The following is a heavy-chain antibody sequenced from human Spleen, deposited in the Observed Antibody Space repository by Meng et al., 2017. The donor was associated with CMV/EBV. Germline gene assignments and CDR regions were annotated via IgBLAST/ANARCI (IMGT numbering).Heavy chain of an antibody. CDR1: GGSISSSSYY. V-gene: IGHV4-39*07. CDR3: ARVPEYSSGWYIGYFDP. Sequence: SETLSLTCTVSGGSISSSSYYWGWIRQPPGKGLEWVGTIHYSGSPYYSPSLKSRVTISIDTSHNHFSLNMTSVTAADTAVYYCARVPEYSSGWYIGYFDPWGQGTLVTVSS. J-gene: IGHJ5*02. CDR2: IHYSGSP. D-gene: IGHD6-19*01.